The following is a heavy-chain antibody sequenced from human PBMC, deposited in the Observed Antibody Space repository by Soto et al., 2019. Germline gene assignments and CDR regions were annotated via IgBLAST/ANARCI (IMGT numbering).Heavy chain of an antibody. CDR2: INHSGST. CDR3: ALMGYCSSTSCYVDY. J-gene: IGHJ4*02. CDR1: GGSFSGYY. Sequence: SETLSLTCAVYGGSFSGYYWSWIRQPPGKGLEWIGEINHSGSTNYNPSLKSRVTISVDTSKNQFSLKLSSVTAADTAVYYFALMGYCSSTSCYVDYWGQGTLVTVSS. V-gene: IGHV4-34*01. D-gene: IGHD2-2*01.